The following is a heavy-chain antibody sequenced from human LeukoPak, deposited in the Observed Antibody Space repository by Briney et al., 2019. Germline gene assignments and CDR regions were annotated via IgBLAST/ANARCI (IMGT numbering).Heavy chain of an antibody. CDR2: LYYSGST. D-gene: IGHD6-19*01. Sequence: SETLSLTCTVFGGSISGYFWSSIRQPPGKGLELIGYLYYSGSTNYNPSLKSRVTVSVDTSKDQFSLRLSSVTAADTAVYYCARLLAVAGGDAFDIWGQGKMVTVSS. CDR3: ARLLAVAGGDAFDI. CDR1: GGSISGYF. V-gene: IGHV4-59*08. J-gene: IGHJ3*02.